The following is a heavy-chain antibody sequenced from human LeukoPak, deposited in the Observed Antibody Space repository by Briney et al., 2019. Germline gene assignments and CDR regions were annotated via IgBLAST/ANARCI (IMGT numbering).Heavy chain of an antibody. CDR2: IRYDGSNK. J-gene: IGHJ4*02. D-gene: IGHD3-10*01. CDR3: ATPPLFGSLTDY. CDR1: GFTFSSYG. Sequence: GGSLRLSCAASGFTFSSYGMHWVRQAPGKGLEWVAFIRYDGSNKYYADSVKGRFTISRDNSKNTLYLQMNSLRAEDTAVYYCATPPLFGSLTDYWGQGTLVTVSS. V-gene: IGHV3-30*02.